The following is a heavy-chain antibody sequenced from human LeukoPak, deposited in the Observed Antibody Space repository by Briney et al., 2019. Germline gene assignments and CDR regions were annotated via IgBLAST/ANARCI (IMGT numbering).Heavy chain of an antibody. Sequence: TGGSLRLSCAASGFTFSSYSMNWVRQAPGKGLEWVSSISSSSSYIYYADSVKGRFTISRDNAKNSLYLQMNSLRAEDTAVYYCARDIVVVPAAIPAGYYYYYMDVWGKGTTVTVSS. J-gene: IGHJ6*03. CDR3: ARDIVVVPAAIPAGYYYYYMDV. D-gene: IGHD2-2*02. CDR2: ISSSSSYI. V-gene: IGHV3-21*01. CDR1: GFTFSSYS.